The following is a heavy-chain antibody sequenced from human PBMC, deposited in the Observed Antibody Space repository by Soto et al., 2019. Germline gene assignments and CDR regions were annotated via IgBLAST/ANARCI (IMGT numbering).Heavy chain of an antibody. CDR3: AKDKVILNSVCDPFDI. V-gene: IGHV3-23*01. J-gene: IGHJ3*02. CDR1: GFTFSNYA. CDR2: IGDDGNNT. Sequence: PGGFLRLSCAASGFTFSNYAMHWVRQAPGKGLEWVSGIGDDGNNTYYADSVKGRFIISRDNSKNTLSLQMNSLRPEDTAVYYCAKDKVILNSVCDPFDIWGQGTMVTVSS. D-gene: IGHD2-21*01.